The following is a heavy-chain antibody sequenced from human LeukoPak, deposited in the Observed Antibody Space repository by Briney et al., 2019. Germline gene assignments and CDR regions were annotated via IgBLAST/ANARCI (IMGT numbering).Heavy chain of an antibody. CDR1: GGSISSGHYY. D-gene: IGHD3-3*01. V-gene: IGHV4-30-4*01. CDR2: IYYSEST. CDR3: ARVSTIFGVVIMGVDY. Sequence: PSVTLSRTGTVSGGSISSGHYYWRWIRQPPGKGVEWIGYIYYSESTYYNPSLKSRVTISGDTSKNQFSLKLSSVTAGDTAVYYCARVSTIFGVVIMGVDYWGQRPLVTVSS. J-gene: IGHJ4*02.